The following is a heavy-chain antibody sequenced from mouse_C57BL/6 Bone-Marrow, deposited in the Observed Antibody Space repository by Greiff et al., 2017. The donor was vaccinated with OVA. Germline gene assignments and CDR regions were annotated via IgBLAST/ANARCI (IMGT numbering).Heavy chain of an antibody. D-gene: IGHD1-1*01. V-gene: IGHV2-5*01. J-gene: IGHJ1*03. CDR1: GFSLTSYG. CDR3: ATAFITTVVATGYFDV. Sequence: VQLKESGPGLVQPSQSLSITCTVSGFSLTSYGVHWVRQSPGKGLEWLGVIWRGGSTDYNAAFMSRLSITKDNSKSQVFFKMNSLQADDTAIYYCATAFITTVVATGYFDVWGTGTTVTVSS. CDR2: IWRGGST.